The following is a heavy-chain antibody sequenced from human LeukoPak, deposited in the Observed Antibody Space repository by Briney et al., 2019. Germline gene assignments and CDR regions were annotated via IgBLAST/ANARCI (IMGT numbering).Heavy chain of an antibody. V-gene: IGHV3-53*01. CDR1: GFTVSSNY. Sequence: QPGGSLRLSCAASGFTVSSNYMSWVRQAPGKGLEWVSLIDTGGSTYYADSVRGRFTISRDNSKNTLYLQMNSLRAEDTAVYYCAREYLDGSGWYAYFDYWGRGALVTVSS. D-gene: IGHD6-19*01. CDR3: AREYLDGSGWYAYFDY. J-gene: IGHJ4*02. CDR2: IDTGGST.